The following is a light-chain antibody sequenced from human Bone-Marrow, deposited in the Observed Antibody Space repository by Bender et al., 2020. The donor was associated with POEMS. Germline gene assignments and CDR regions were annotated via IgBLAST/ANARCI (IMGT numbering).Light chain of an antibody. Sequence: QSVLTQPPSASGTPGQSVIISCSGTDSNFGGNNVNWYQHLPGTAPRLVVYSNYQRPSGVPARFSGSKSGTSASLTVSGLQAGDEADYYCSSYTSGSTPYVFGTGTMVIVL. CDR3: SSYTSGSTPYV. V-gene: IGLV1-44*01. CDR1: DSNFGGNN. CDR2: SNY. J-gene: IGLJ1*01.